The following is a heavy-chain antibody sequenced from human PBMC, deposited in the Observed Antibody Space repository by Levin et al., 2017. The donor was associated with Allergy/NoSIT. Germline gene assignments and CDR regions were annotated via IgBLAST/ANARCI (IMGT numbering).Heavy chain of an antibody. V-gene: IGHV4-39*01. CDR3: GRQDGKGSGYDYALFDY. CDR2: IYYSGST. J-gene: IGHJ4*02. CDR1: GGSISSSSYY. D-gene: IGHD5-12*01. Sequence: PSETLSLTCTVSGGSISSSSYYWGWLRQPPGKGLDWIGSIYYSGSTYYNPFLKSRVTISVDTSKNPFSLKLSSVTAAATAVFYGGRQDGKGSGYDYALFDYWGQGTLVTVSS.